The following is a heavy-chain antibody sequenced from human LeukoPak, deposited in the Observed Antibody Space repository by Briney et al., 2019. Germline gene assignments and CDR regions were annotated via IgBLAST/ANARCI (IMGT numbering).Heavy chain of an antibody. V-gene: IGHV3-53*01. CDR1: GFSVINNY. CDR2: IYTGDRA. J-gene: IGHJ6*03. D-gene: IGHD6-6*01. CDR3: AKSQIAARPGWLLDYYYYMDV. Sequence: GGSLRLSCAASGFSVINNYVTWVRQAPGKGLEWVSVIYTGDRADYSDSVKGRFTISRDNFKNTLYLQMNSLRAEDTAVYYCAKSQIAARPGWLLDYYYYMDVWGKGTTVTVSS.